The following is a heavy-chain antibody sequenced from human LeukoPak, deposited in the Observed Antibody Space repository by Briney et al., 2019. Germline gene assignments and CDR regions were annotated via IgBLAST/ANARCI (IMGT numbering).Heavy chain of an antibody. CDR3: ARMKSVSLIVVVPFDY. CDR2: IYPGDSDT. CDR1: GYTFANYW. V-gene: IGHV5-51*01. D-gene: IGHD3-22*01. Sequence: GESLKISCKGSGYTFANYWVAWVRQMPGKGLEWMGIIYPGDSDTRYSPSFQGRATISADKSIDTAYLRWSSLEASDTATYYCARMKSVSLIVVVPFDYWGQGSLVTVSS. J-gene: IGHJ4*02.